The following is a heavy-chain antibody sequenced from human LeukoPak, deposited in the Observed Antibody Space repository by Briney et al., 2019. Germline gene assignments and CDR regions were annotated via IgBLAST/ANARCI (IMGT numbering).Heavy chain of an antibody. V-gene: IGHV3-43*01. J-gene: IGHJ6*03. D-gene: IGHD2-15*01. CDR1: GFTFDDYT. Sequence: GVSLRLSCVAAGFTFDDYTMHWVRQPPGKGLEWVSLITWDGGSTFYADSAQGRFTISRDNRKNSLYLQMNSLRAEDTAFYFCAKDLKPDSNYYMHVWGKGTAVTVSS. CDR3: AKDLKPDSNYYMHV. CDR2: ITWDGGST.